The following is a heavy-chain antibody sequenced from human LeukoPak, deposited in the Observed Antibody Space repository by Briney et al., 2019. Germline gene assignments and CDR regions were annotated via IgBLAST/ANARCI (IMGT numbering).Heavy chain of an antibody. V-gene: IGHV3-23*01. D-gene: IGHD1-26*01. CDR3: AKDPRELPKNEDY. CDR2: ISGSGGST. Sequence: GGSLRLPCAASGFTFSSYAMSWVRQAPGKGLEWVSAISGSGGSTYYADSVKGRFTISRDNSKNTLYLQMNSLRAEDTAVYYCAKDPRELPKNEDYWGQGTLVTVSS. J-gene: IGHJ4*02. CDR1: GFTFSSYA.